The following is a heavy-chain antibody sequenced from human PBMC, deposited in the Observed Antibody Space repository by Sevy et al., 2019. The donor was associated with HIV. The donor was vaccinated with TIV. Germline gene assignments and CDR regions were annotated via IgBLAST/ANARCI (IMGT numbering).Heavy chain of an antibody. CDR2: ISPYNGNT. CDR1: GYTFTSYG. CDR3: ARDQEYSAFRRDRGGAY. Sequence: ASVKVSCKASGYTFTSYGISWVRQAPRQGLEWMGWISPYNGNTVYAQNPPGRVTMTTDTSRSTVYMELRSLRSDDTAVYYCARDQEYSAFRRDRGGAYWGQGTLVTVSS. D-gene: IGHD3-22*01. J-gene: IGHJ4*02. V-gene: IGHV1-18*01.